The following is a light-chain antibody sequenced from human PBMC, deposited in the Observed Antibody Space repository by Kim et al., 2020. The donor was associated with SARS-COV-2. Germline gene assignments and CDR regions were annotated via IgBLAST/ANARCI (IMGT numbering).Light chain of an antibody. J-gene: IGLJ2*01. CDR3: NSRDSNDNVL. CDR1: SLRSYY. CDR2: GKN. Sequence: VALGQTDRSTCQGDSLRSYYATWYQQKPGQAPIVVMYGKNNRPSGIPDRFSGSSSGNTASLTITGTQAGDEADYYCNSRDSNDNVLFGGGTKLTVL. V-gene: IGLV3-19*01.